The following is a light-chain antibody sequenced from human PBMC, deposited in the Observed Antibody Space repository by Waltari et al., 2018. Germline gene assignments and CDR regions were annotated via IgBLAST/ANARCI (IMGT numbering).Light chain of an antibody. CDR3: SSYTTSSAPGV. Sequence: ALTQPASVSGSPGQSITISCSGTDSDVGAYDFVSWYQQHPGKAPHLIIYEVSNRPSGISNRFSASKSGNTASLTISGFQAEDEADYYCSSYTTSSAPGVFGTGTRVTVL. CDR2: EVS. V-gene: IGLV2-14*01. CDR1: DSDVGAYDF. J-gene: IGLJ1*01.